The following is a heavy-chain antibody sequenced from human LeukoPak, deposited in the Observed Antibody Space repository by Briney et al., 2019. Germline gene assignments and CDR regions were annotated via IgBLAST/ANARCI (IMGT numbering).Heavy chain of an antibody. Sequence: GESLKLSCKGSGYSFTSYWIGLVRQMPGKGLEWVGIIYPGDSDTRYSPSFEGQVTISADKSISTPYLQWSSLKASDTAMYYCATSYCTPSNCSGFDSWGQGTPVTVSS. V-gene: IGHV5-51*01. J-gene: IGHJ4*02. CDR2: IYPGDSDT. CDR3: ATSYCTPSNCSGFDS. CDR1: GYSFTSYW. D-gene: IGHD2-8*01.